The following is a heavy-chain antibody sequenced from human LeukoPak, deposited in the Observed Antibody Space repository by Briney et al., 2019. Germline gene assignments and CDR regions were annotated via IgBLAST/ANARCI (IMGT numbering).Heavy chain of an antibody. Sequence: ASVKVSCKASGGTFSSYAISWVRQAPGQGLERMGGIIPIFGTANYAQKFQGRVTITTDESTSTAYMELSSLRSEDTAVYYCASLRRYSGYDTAFDIWGQGTMVTVSS. CDR2: IIPIFGTA. D-gene: IGHD5-12*01. V-gene: IGHV1-69*05. J-gene: IGHJ3*02. CDR3: ASLRRYSGYDTAFDI. CDR1: GGTFSSYA.